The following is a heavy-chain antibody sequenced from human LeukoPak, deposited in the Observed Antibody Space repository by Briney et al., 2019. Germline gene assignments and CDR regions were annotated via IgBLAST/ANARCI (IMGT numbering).Heavy chain of an antibody. CDR3: ARGPRITMIVVVTPYNWFDP. V-gene: IGHV4-34*01. J-gene: IGHJ5*02. D-gene: IGHD3-22*01. CDR2: INHSGST. CDR1: GGSFSGYY. Sequence: PSETLSLTCAVYGGSFSGYYWSWIRQPPGKGLEWIGEINHSGSTNYNPSLKSRVTISVDTSKNQFSLKLSSVTAADTAVYYCARGPRITMIVVVTPYNWFDPWGQGTLVTVSS.